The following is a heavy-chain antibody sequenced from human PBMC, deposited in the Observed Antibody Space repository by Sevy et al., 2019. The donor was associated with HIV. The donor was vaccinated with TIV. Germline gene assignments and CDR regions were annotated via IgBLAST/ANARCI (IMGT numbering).Heavy chain of an antibody. J-gene: IGHJ4*02. D-gene: IGHD3-10*01. CDR3: ARDPGRVVRFGSGSYETPNDY. CDR2: ISSSSSYI. Sequence: GESLKISCAASGFTFSSYSMNWVRQAPGKGLEWVSSISSSSSYIYYADSVKGRFTISRDNAKNSLYLQMNSLRAEDTAVYYCARDPGRVVRFGSGSYETPNDYWGQGTLVTVSS. CDR1: GFTFSSYS. V-gene: IGHV3-21*01.